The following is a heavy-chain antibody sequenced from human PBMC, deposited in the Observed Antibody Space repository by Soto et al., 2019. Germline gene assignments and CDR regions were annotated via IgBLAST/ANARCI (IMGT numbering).Heavy chain of an antibody. CDR1: GFTFSSYS. Sequence: PGGSLRLSCAASGFTFSSYSMNWVRQAPGKGLEWVSYISSSSSTIYYADSVKGRFTISRDNAKNSLYLQMNSLRDEDTAAYYRARGLYYYDSSGYWGYWGRGTLVTVSS. CDR2: ISSSSSTI. CDR3: ARGLYYYDSSGYWGY. J-gene: IGHJ4*02. V-gene: IGHV3-48*02. D-gene: IGHD3-22*01.